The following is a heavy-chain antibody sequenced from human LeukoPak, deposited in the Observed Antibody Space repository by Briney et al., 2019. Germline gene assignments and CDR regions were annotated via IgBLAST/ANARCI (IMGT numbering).Heavy chain of an antibody. V-gene: IGHV1-58*02. CDR3: AAVFGSGYYYYFDY. CDR2: LAVGSGNT. D-gene: IGHD3-22*01. J-gene: IGHJ4*02. CDR1: GFSFSSSS. Sequence: ASVKVSCKAPGFSFSSSSMQWVRQARGQRLEWLGWLAVGSGNTNYAQKFQGRVTITRDMSTSTAYMELSSLRSEDTALYYCAAVFGSGYYYYFDYWGQGSLATVSS.